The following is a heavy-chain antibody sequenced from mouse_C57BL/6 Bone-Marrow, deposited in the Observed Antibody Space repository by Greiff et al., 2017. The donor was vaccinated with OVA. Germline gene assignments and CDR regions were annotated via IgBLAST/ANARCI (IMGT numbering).Heavy chain of an antibody. J-gene: IGHJ1*03. D-gene: IGHD4-1*01. CDR1: GYTFTDYE. Sequence: QVQLQQSGAELVRPGASVTLSCKASGYTFTDYEMHWVKQTPVHGLEWIGAIDPETGGTAYNQKFKGKAILTEDKSSSTAYMELRSLTSEDSAVYYCTRNWDRTLWYFDVWGTGTTVTVSS. CDR3: TRNWDRTLWYFDV. V-gene: IGHV1-15*01. CDR2: IDPETGGT.